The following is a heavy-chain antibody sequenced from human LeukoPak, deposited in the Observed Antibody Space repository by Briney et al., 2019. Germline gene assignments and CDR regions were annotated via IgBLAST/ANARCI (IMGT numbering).Heavy chain of an antibody. D-gene: IGHD7-27*01. J-gene: IGHJ4*02. CDR2: IRSSSSSI. Sequence: GVSLRLSCAASGFTFSSHSMNWVRQAPGKGLEWISYIRSSSSSIFYADSVKGRFTISTDNARNSLYLQMNSLRDEDTAVYYCARDLNWGFDYWGQGILVTVSS. V-gene: IGHV3-48*02. CDR3: ARDLNWGFDY. CDR1: GFTFSSHS.